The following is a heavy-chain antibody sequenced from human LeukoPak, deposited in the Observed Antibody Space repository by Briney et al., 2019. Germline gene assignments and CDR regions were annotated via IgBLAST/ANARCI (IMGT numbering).Heavy chain of an antibody. J-gene: IGHJ4*02. CDR2: ISHVGGT. D-gene: IGHD3-3*01. CDR3: ARGVPYASWSGPHYSDY. CDR1: GFTFSDYA. V-gene: IGHV3-23*01. Sequence: PGGSLRLSCAASGFTFSDYAMSWVRKAPEKGLEWVSTISHVGGTYYADSVRGRFTISRDDSKNMVYLQMNSLRAEDTAVYYCARGVPYASWSGPHYSDYWGQGTLVTVSS.